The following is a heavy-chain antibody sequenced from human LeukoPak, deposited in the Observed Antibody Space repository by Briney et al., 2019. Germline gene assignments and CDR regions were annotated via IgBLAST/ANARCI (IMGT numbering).Heavy chain of an antibody. CDR2: ISYDGSNK. CDR3: AKGATRLAAAGTNFDY. CDR1: GFTFSSYG. D-gene: IGHD6-13*01. V-gene: IGHV3-30*18. J-gene: IGHJ4*02. Sequence: PGGSLRLSCAASGFTFSSYGMHWVRQAPGKGLEWVAVISYDGSNKYYADSVKGRFTISRDNSKNTLYLQMNSLRAGDTAVYYCAKGATRLAAAGTNFDYWGQGTLVTVSS.